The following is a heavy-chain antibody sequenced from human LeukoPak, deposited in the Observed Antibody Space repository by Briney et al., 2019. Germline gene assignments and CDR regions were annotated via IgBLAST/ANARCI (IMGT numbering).Heavy chain of an antibody. J-gene: IGHJ4*02. V-gene: IGHV3-9*01. CDR2: ISWNSGSI. CDR3: ARELLAWAY. D-gene: IGHD3-10*01. Sequence: PGGSLRLSCAASGFTFDDYAMHWVRQAPGKGLEWVSGISWNSGSIGYADSVKGRFTISRDNAKNSLYLQMNSLRAEDTAVYYCARELLAWAYWGQGTLVTVSS. CDR1: GFTFDDYA.